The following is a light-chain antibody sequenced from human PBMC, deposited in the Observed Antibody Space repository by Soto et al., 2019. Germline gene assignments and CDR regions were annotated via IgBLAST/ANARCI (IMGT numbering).Light chain of an antibody. CDR3: QQYSSYPRT. J-gene: IGKJ1*01. CDR2: KAS. Sequence: DIQMTQSPFTLSAFLGDRVTNTCRASQTISNWLAWYQQKPGKAPKLLIYKASGLEGGVPSRFSGSGSGTEFTLTINNLQPDDFATYFCQQYSSYPRTFGQGTKVES. V-gene: IGKV1-5*03. CDR1: QTISNW.